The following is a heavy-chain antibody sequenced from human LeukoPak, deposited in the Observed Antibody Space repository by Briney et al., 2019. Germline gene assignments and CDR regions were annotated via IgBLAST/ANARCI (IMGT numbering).Heavy chain of an antibody. CDR1: GGSISSSSYY. D-gene: IGHD1-26*01. J-gene: IGHJ4*02. Sequence: PSETLSLTCTVSGGSISSSSYYWGWIRQPPGKGLEWIGSLYYSGSTYHNPSLKSRVTISVDMSKNQFSLKLTSVTAADTAVYYCATSSGSYYYWGQGTLVTVSS. CDR3: ATSSGSYYY. V-gene: IGHV4-39*01. CDR2: LYYSGST.